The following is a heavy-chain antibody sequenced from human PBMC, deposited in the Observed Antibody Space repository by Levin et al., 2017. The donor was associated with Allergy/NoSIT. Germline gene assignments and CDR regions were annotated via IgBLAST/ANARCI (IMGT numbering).Heavy chain of an antibody. CDR3: AKHRGYSSRGIDY. Sequence: QAGGSLRLSCAASGFTFSSSAMSWVRQAPGKGLEWVSAISGSGASTYYADSVKGRFTISRDNSKNTLYLQMNSLRAEDTAVYYCAKHRGYSSRGIDYWGQGTLVTVSS. CDR1: GFTFSSSA. CDR2: ISGSGAST. J-gene: IGHJ4*02. V-gene: IGHV3-23*01. D-gene: IGHD6-13*01.